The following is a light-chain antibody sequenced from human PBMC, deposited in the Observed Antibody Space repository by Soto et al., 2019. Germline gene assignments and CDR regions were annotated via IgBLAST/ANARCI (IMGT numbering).Light chain of an antibody. J-gene: IGKJ1*01. CDR1: QSLTTY. CDR2: GAS. Sequence: EVVMTQSPATLSVSPGETATLSRRASQSLTTYLAWYPQKPDQAPRPXIYGASTRETGIPARVSGSGAGTEFTRTISSLQSADVEVDYCQQYNHWPWTFGQGTKVDIK. V-gene: IGKV3-15*01. CDR3: QQYNHWPWT.